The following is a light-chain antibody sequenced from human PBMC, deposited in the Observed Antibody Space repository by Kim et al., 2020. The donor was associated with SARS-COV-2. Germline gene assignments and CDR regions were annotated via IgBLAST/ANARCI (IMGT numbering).Light chain of an antibody. CDR3: KQYNNWPKGT. CDR1: QGGRGN. V-gene: IGKV3-15*01. J-gene: IGKJ1*01. Sequence: SPGERATRAGRDRQGGRGNVGWYQQKTGQAPRLIIDGASTRATGIPARFSGSGSGTEFTLTISSLQSEDFEVYYCKQYNNWPKGTFGQGTKVEIK. CDR2: GAS.